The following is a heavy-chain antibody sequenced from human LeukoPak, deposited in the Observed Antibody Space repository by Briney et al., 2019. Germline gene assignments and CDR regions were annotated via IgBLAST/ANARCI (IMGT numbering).Heavy chain of an antibody. V-gene: IGHV3-53*01. CDR3: ATTGGYWTGIFDR. CDR2: IHGDGRT. CDR1: GFTVTTNY. Sequence: GGSLRLSCAASGFTVTTNYMTWVRQAPGKGLEWVSGIHGDGRTYYADSVKGRFTISRDSSKNTLYLQMNSLRAEDTAVYYCATTGGYWTGIFDRWGQGTLVTVSS. D-gene: IGHD2-8*02. J-gene: IGHJ4*02.